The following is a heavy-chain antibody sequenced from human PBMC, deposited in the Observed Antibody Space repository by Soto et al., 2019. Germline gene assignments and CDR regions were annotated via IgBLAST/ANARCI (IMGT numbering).Heavy chain of an antibody. D-gene: IGHD2-2*01. CDR1: GGSIRSYY. CDR2: VYYSGST. Sequence: SETLSLTCTVSGGSIRSYYWSWIRQPPGKGLEWIGYVYYSGSTNYNPSLKSRVTISVDTSKNQFSLKLSSVTAADTAVYYCARDWVVCRSYYHGMDVWGQGTTVTVSS. CDR3: ARDWVVCRSYYHGMDV. J-gene: IGHJ6*02. V-gene: IGHV4-59*01.